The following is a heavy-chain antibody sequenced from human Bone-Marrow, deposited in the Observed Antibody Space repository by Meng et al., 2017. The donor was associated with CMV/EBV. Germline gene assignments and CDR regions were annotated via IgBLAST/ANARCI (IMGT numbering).Heavy chain of an antibody. Sequence: ASVKVSCKASGGTFSSYAISWVRQAPGQGLEWMGWISAYNGNTNYAQKLQGRVTMTTDTSTSTAYMELRSLRSDDTAVYYCAREYSQYATGTLYYYYYGMDVWGQGTMVTVSS. D-gene: IGHD2-21*01. CDR1: GGTFSSYA. CDR2: ISAYNGNT. V-gene: IGHV1-18*01. J-gene: IGHJ6*02. CDR3: AREYSQYATGTLYYYYYGMDV.